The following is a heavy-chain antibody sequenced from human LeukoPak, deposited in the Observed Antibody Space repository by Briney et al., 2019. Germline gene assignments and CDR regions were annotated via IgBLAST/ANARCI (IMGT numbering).Heavy chain of an antibody. D-gene: IGHD5-24*01. J-gene: IGHJ4*02. CDR3: ARGAGLDRSTINDY. CDR2: VSAYNGET. Sequence: ASVKVSCKASGYTFTSLGISWVRQAPGQGLEWMGWVSAYNGETDYDQKFQGRVTMTRDTSTSTAYMEPRSLTSDDTAVYYCARGAGLDRSTINDYWGQGTLVTVSP. CDR1: GYTFTSLG. V-gene: IGHV1-18*01.